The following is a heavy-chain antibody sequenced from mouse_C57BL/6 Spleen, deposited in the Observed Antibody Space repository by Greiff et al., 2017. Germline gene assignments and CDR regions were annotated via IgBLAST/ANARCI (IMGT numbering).Heavy chain of an antibody. J-gene: IGHJ3*01. Sequence: EVQLQQSGPELVKPGASVKISCKASGYTFTDYYMNWVKQSHGKSLEWIGDINPNNGGTSYNQKFKGKATLTVDKSSSTAYMELRSLTSEDSAVYYCARSPQTLYDYAWFAYWGQGTLVTVSA. CDR3: ARSPQTLYDYAWFAY. V-gene: IGHV1-26*01. D-gene: IGHD2-4*01. CDR1: GYTFTDYY. CDR2: INPNNGGT.